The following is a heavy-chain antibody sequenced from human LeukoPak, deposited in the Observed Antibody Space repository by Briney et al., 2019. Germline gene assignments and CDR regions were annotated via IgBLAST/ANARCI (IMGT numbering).Heavy chain of an antibody. CDR1: GFSLTTSGVG. D-gene: IGHD3-22*01. CDR3: AHRRDSSGYQYRYWFAP. J-gene: IGHJ5*02. V-gene: IGHV2-5*02. CDR2: INWDDQK. Sequence: KSGPTLVNPTQTLXLTCTFSGFSLTTSGVGVGWIRQPPGKALEWLALINWDDQKVYSPSLQSRISITKDTSKNQVVLTMTNVDPVDTATYYCAHRRDSSGYQYRYWFAPWGQGTLVTVSS.